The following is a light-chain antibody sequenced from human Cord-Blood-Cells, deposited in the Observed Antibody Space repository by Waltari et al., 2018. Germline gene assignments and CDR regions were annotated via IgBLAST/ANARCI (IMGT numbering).Light chain of an antibody. Sequence: SALTQTRSVCGSPGQAVHISCPRHRSAGGGANDVSWYQQHPGKASKLMIYAVSERPSGVPDRFSGSKSGNTASLTISGLQAEDEADYYCCSYAGSYNCVFGGGTKLTVL. CDR2: AVS. CDR3: CSYAGSYNCV. J-gene: IGLJ3*02. CDR1: RSAGGGAND. V-gene: IGLV2-11*01.